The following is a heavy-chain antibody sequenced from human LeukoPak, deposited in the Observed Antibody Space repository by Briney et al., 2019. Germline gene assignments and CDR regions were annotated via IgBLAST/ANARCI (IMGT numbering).Heavy chain of an antibody. CDR2: IFSGGST. CDR1: GGSISSSSSY. CDR3: ARVFSGYYKSHRGYYYMDV. Sequence: SETLSLTCTVSGGSISSSSSYWGWIRQPPGEGLVWIGSIFSGGSTYYNPSLKSRVTISVDTSKNQFSLKLSSVTAADTAVYYCARVFSGYYKSHRGYYYMDVWGKGTTVTVSS. V-gene: IGHV4-39*07. D-gene: IGHD3-9*01. J-gene: IGHJ6*03.